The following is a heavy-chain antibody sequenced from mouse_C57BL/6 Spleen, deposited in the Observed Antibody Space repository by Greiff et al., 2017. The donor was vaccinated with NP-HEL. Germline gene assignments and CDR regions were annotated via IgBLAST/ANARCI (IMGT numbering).Heavy chain of an antibody. J-gene: IGHJ3*01. CDR3: TPLDSSCYWFAY. CDR2: IDPENGDT. V-gene: IGHV14-4*01. Sequence: EVQLQQSGAELVRPGASVKLSCTASGFNIKDDYMHWVKQRPEQGLEWIGWIDPENGDTEYASKFQGKATITADTSSNTAYLQLSSLTSEYTAVYYCTPLDSSCYWFAYWGQGTLVTVSA. CDR1: GFNIKDDY. D-gene: IGHD3-2*02.